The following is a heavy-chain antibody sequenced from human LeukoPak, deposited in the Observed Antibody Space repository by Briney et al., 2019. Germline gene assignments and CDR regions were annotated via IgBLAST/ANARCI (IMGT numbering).Heavy chain of an antibody. CDR1: VCTYSSYA. Sequence: SSVNVSCKASVCTYSSYAISWVRQAPGQGLEWMGRSIPIRCIANYAQKFHDRVTITADKSISTAYMELSSLRSEDTTVYYCTRSYYYDSSGSLNWFDPWGQGTLVTVSS. V-gene: IGHV1-69*04. J-gene: IGHJ5*02. D-gene: IGHD3-22*01. CDR3: TRSYYYDSSGSLNWFDP. CDR2: SIPIRCIA.